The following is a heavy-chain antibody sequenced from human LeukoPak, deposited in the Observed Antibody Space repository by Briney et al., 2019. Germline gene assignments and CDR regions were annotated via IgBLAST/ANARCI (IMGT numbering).Heavy chain of an antibody. CDR3: ARKGVAARPENWFDP. Sequence: GSSVKVSCKASGGTFSSYAISWVRQAPGQGLEWMGRIIPILGIANYAQKLQGRVTITADKSTSTAYMELSSLRSEDTAVYYCARKGVAARPENWFDPWGQGTLVTVSS. CDR1: GGTFSSYA. J-gene: IGHJ5*02. V-gene: IGHV1-69*04. D-gene: IGHD6-6*01. CDR2: IIPILGIA.